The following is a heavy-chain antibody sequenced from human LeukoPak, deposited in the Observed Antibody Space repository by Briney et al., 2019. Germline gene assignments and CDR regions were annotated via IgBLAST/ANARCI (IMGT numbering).Heavy chain of an antibody. CDR2: IGTPGDT. V-gene: IGHV3-13*01. D-gene: IGHD6-19*01. Sequence: GGSLRLSCAASGFTFSAYDMHWVRQAPGKGLEWVSAIGTPGDTYYPDSVKGRFTISRENAENSSYLHMSSLRVDDTAVYYCARPSYSSGWYYFDNWGQGTLVTVSS. J-gene: IGHJ4*02. CDR1: GFTFSAYD. CDR3: ARPSYSSGWYYFDN.